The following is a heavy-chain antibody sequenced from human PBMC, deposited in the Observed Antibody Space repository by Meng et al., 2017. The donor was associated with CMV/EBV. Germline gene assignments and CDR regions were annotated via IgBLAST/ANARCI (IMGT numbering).Heavy chain of an antibody. CDR3: AREVITVVTQSRYFDL. Sequence: WESLSLYCAASGFTFSSYSMNWVRQAPAKGLEWVSSISSSSSYIYYADSVKGRFTIYRDNAKNSLYLQMNSLRAEDTAVYYCAREVITVVTQSRYFDLWGRGTLVTVSS. CDR2: ISSSSSYI. CDR1: GFTFSSYS. V-gene: IGHV3-21*01. J-gene: IGHJ2*01. D-gene: IGHD4-23*01.